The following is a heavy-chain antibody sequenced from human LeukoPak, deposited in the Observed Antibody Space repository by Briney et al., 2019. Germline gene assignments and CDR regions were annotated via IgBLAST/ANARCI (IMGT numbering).Heavy chain of an antibody. Sequence: GGSLRLSCAASGFTVSSNYMSWVRQAPGNGLEWVSVIFSGSDTYYADSVKGRFTISGDNSKNTLYLQMNSLRAEDTAVYYCARVPRSGSYRHFDYWGQGTLVTVSS. J-gene: IGHJ4*02. CDR2: IFSGSDT. V-gene: IGHV3-53*01. CDR3: ARVPRSGSYRHFDY. CDR1: GFTVSSNY. D-gene: IGHD1-26*01.